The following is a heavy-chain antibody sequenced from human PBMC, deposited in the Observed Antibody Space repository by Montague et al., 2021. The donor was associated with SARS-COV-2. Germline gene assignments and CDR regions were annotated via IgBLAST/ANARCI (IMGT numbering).Heavy chain of an antibody. CDR3: ARQVHIYCSGISCSFDS. CDR2: IYPEDSDT. J-gene: IGHJ4*02. D-gene: IGHD2-2*01. CDR1: GYSFTSYW. Sequence: QSGAEVKKPGESLKISCEGSGYSFTSYWSAWVRQMPGKGLEWMGIIYPEDSDTRYSPSFQGHVTISAEKSMNTAFLQWSSLSASDTAIYYWARQVHIYCSGISCSFDSGGQGTLVTVSA. V-gene: IGHV5-51*01.